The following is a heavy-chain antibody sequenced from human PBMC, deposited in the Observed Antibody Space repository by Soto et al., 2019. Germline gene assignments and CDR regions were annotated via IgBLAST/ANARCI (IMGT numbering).Heavy chain of an antibody. CDR1: GYTFTSYY. CDR3: AHRFDWYYFNY. CDR2: INPSGGST. V-gene: IGHV1-46*01. Sequence: ASVKVSCKASGYTFTSYYMHWVRQAPGQGLEWMGIINPSGGSTSYAQKFQGRVTITKDTSKNRVVLTMTNMDPVDTATYYCAHRFDWYYFNYWGQGTLVTVS. J-gene: IGHJ4*02. D-gene: IGHD3-9*01.